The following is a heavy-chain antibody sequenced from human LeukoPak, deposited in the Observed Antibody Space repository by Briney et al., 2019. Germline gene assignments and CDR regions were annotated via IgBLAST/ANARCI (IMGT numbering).Heavy chain of an antibody. D-gene: IGHD6-13*01. J-gene: IGHJ4*02. Sequence: SETLSLTCAVYGGSFSPYYWSWIRQPPGKGLEWIGYIYYSGSTNYNPSLKSRVTISVDTSKNQFSLKVNSVTAADTAVYYCARHTVDSSSWYLFDYWGQGTLVTVSS. CDR1: GGSFSPYY. CDR3: ARHTVDSSSWYLFDY. V-gene: IGHV4-59*08. CDR2: IYYSGST.